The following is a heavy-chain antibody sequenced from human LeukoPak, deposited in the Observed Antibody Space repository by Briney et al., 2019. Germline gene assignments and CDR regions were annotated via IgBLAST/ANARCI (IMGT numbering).Heavy chain of an antibody. CDR1: GGSLRRGSYY. CDR3: ARVKVIAARRWFDP. D-gene: IGHD6-6*01. Sequence: SQTLSLTHTVCGGSLRRGSYYWSWIRQPAGKGLEWIGRIYTSGSTNYNPSLKSRVTISVDTSKNQFSLKLSSVTAADTAVYYCARVKVIAARRWFDPWGQGTLVTVSS. J-gene: IGHJ5*02. CDR2: IYTSGST. V-gene: IGHV4-61*02.